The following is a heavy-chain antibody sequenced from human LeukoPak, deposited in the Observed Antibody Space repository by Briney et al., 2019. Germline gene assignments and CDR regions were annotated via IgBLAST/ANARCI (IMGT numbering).Heavy chain of an antibody. D-gene: IGHD1-7*01. Sequence: SETLSLTCTVSGGSISSYYWSWIRQPPGKGLEWIGYIYYSGSTNYNPSLKSRVTISVDTSKNQFSLKLSSVTAADTAVYYCARWGDDGSEVELRPHLKPSIDYWGQGTLVTVSS. V-gene: IGHV4-59*08. J-gene: IGHJ4*02. CDR3: ARWGDDGSEVELRPHLKPSIDY. CDR2: IYYSGST. CDR1: GGSISSYY.